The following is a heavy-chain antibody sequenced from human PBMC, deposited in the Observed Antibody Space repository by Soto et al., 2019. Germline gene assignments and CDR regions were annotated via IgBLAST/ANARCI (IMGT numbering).Heavy chain of an antibody. V-gene: IGHV3-33*01. CDR2: IWYDGSNK. J-gene: IGHJ6*02. CDR1: GFTFSSYG. CDR3: ARGRLSGYDYYYYGMDV. Sequence: QVQLVESGGGVVQPGRSLRLSCAASGFTFSSYGMHWVRQAPGKGLEWVAVIWYDGSNKYYADSVKGRFTISRDNSKNTLYLQMNSLRAEDTAVYYCARGRLSGYDYYYYGMDVWGQGTTVTVSS. D-gene: IGHD5-12*01.